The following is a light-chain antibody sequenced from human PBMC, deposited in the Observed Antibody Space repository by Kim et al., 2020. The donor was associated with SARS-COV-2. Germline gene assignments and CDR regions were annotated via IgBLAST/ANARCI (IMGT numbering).Light chain of an antibody. J-gene: IGKJ1*01. V-gene: IGKV3-20*01. CDR2: GAS. CDR3: QQYGSSPRT. Sequence: LSPGESATLSCRASQSVSSSYLAWYQQKPGQAPRLLIYGASSRATGIPDRFSGSGSGTDFTLTISRLEPEDFAVYYCQQYGSSPRTFGQGTKVEIK. CDR1: QSVSSSY.